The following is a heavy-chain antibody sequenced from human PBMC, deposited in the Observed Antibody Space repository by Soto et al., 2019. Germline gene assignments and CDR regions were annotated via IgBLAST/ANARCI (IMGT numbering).Heavy chain of an antibody. Sequence: GGSLRLSCAASGFTFGNYDMSWVRQAPGKGLEWVSTILVDGRTFYVDSVKGRFTISRDSSQNTVYLQMNSLTAGDTALYYCAKATATGGGAFDICGQGTVVTVSS. CDR1: GFTFGNYD. J-gene: IGHJ3*02. CDR3: AKATATGGGAFDI. V-gene: IGHV3-23*01. D-gene: IGHD2-8*02. CDR2: ILVDGRT.